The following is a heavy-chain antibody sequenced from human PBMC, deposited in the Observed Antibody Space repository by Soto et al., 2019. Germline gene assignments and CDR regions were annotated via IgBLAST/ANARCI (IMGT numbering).Heavy chain of an antibody. V-gene: IGHV4-4*02. CDR3: ARGERQQQRDY. J-gene: IGHJ4*02. CDR1: GDSISSSNW. D-gene: IGHD6-13*01. CDR2: NYHSGSN. Sequence: TLSLTCAVSGDSISSSNWWSWVRQPPGKGLEWIRENYHSGSNNYNPSLKRRVIISVDKSKNQFSLKKSSVTAADTAVYYCARGERQQQRDYWGQGTLVTVSS.